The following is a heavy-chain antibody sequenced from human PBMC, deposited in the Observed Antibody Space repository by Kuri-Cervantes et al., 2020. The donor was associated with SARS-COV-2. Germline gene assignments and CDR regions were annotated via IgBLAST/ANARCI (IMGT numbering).Heavy chain of an antibody. CDR1: GFTFSDYY. Sequence: LSLTCAASGFTFSDYYMTWIRQAPGKGLEWVSYISSRSASTNYADSVRGRFTISRADAQNSLYLQMNSLRAEDTAVYFCVRDRRGDYWGQGTLVTVSS. CDR2: ISSRSAST. J-gene: IGHJ4*02. D-gene: IGHD3-10*01. V-gene: IGHV3-11*06. CDR3: VRDRRGDY.